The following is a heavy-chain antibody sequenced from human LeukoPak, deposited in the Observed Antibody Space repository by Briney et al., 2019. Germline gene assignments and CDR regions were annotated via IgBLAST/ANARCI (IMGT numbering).Heavy chain of an antibody. CDR2: ISAYNGNT. CDR1: GYTFTSYG. V-gene: IGHV1-18*01. J-gene: IGHJ6*03. Sequence: ASVKVSCKASGYTFTSYGISWVRQAPGQGLEWMGWISAYNGNTNYAQRLQGRVTMTTDTSTSTAYMELRSLRSDDTAVYYCARGPGGGYCSGVSCYGSGPDGDYYYYYMDVWGKGTTVTISS. D-gene: IGHD2-15*01. CDR3: ARGPGGGYCSGVSCYGSGPDGDYYYYYMDV.